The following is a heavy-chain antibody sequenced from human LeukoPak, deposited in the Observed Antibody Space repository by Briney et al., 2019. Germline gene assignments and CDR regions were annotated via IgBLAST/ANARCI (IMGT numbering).Heavy chain of an antibody. CDR3: AKTSSTSRIFDY. V-gene: IGHV3-23*01. CDR2: ISGSGGST. J-gene: IGHJ4*02. Sequence: GGSLRLSCAASGFTFNSYAMSWVRQAPGKGLEWVSAISGSGGSTYYADSVKGRFTISRDNSKHTLYLQMNSLRAEDTAVYYCAKTSSTSRIFDYWGQGTLVTVSS. D-gene: IGHD2-2*01. CDR1: GFTFNSYA.